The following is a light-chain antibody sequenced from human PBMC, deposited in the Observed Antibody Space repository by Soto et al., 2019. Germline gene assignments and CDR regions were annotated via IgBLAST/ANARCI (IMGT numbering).Light chain of an antibody. CDR2: GAS. CDR3: QQYGSSPPQT. Sequence: EIVLTQSPGTLSLSPGERATLSCRASQSVSSSYLAWYQQKPGQAPRLLIYGASSRATGIPDRFSGSGSGTDFTHTISRLEPEDFAVYYRQQYGSSPPQTFGQGTKVDIK. J-gene: IGKJ1*01. V-gene: IGKV3-20*01. CDR1: QSVSSSY.